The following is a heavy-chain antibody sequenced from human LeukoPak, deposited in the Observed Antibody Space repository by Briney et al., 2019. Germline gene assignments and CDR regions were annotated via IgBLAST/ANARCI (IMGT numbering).Heavy chain of an antibody. D-gene: IGHD3-22*01. V-gene: IGHV3-30*04. J-gene: IGHJ4*02. CDR2: ISRDGENQ. CDR3: AGDPGYDSSGYWGY. Sequence: GGSLRLSCAASGFTFSSYAMSWVRQAPGKGLEWVAVISRDGENQNYADSVKGRLTISRDNSKNTLFLQMNSLRADDTAVYYCAGDPGYDSSGYWGYWGQGTLVTVSS. CDR1: GFTFSSYA.